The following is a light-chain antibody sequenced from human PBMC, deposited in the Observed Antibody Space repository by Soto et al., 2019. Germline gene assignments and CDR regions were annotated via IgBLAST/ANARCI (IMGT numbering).Light chain of an antibody. CDR2: GAS. CDR1: QNIDSN. Sequence: EVVMTQSPATLSVSPGERATLSCRASQNIDSNLAWYQQKPGQAPRLLIHGASTRAPDIPARFRGGGSGTDFTLTISSLKSEDSAVYYCHQYNNWPLGTFGPGTKVEIK. CDR3: HQYNNWPLGT. J-gene: IGKJ1*01. V-gene: IGKV3-15*01.